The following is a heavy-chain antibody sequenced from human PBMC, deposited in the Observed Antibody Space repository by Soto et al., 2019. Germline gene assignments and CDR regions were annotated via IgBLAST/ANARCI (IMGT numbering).Heavy chain of an antibody. CDR3: ARRYGGNFDY. V-gene: IGHV4-59*01. D-gene: IGHD3-16*01. CDR2: IYYSGST. CDR1: GGSISSYY. Sequence: ETLSLTCTVSGGSISSYYWSWIRQPPGKGMEWIGYIYYSGSTNYNPSLKSRVTISVDTSKNQFSLKLRSVTAADTAVYYCARRYGGNFDYWGQGTLVTVSS. J-gene: IGHJ4*02.